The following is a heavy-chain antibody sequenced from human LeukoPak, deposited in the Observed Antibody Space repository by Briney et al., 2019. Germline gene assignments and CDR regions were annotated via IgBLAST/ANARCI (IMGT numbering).Heavy chain of an antibody. CDR3: ARARGTYYDILTGYYPPPLFDY. J-gene: IGHJ4*02. V-gene: IGHV4-59*01. D-gene: IGHD3-9*01. CDR1: AGSISSYY. Sequence: SETLSLTCTVSAGSISSYYWSWIRQPPGKGLEWIGYIYYSGSTNYNPSLKSRVTISVDTSKNQFSLKLSSVTAADTAVYYCARARGTYYDILTGYYPPPLFDYWGQGTLVTVSS. CDR2: IYYSGST.